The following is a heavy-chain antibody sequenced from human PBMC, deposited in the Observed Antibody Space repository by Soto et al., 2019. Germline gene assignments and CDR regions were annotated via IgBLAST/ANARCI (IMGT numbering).Heavy chain of an antibody. Sequence: QVQLVQSGAEVKKPGSSVKVSCKASGGTFSSYSINWVRQAPGQGLEWMGEIITIVGTANYAQKVQGGVKLTADESTSTAYMERSSLRSEDTAVYDCARDYVRHSGGINYWGQGTLVTVSS. D-gene: IGHD3-16*01. J-gene: IGHJ4*02. CDR1: GGTFSSYS. V-gene: IGHV1-69*01. CDR2: IITIVGTA. CDR3: ARDYVRHSGGINY.